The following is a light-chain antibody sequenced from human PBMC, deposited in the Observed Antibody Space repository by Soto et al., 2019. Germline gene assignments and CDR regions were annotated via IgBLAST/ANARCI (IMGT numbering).Light chain of an antibody. Sequence: EILLTQSPGTLSLSPGERATLSCRASQTVTSNNLAWFQQKPGQAPRLLIYGASNRAAGIPDRFSGSGSGTDFTLTISRLEPEDFAVYYCQHYGDSPYTFGQGTKVDIK. CDR1: QTVTSNN. CDR2: GAS. CDR3: QHYGDSPYT. V-gene: IGKV3-20*01. J-gene: IGKJ2*01.